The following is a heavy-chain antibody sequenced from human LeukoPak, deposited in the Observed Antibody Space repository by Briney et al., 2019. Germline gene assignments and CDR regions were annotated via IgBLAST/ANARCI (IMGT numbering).Heavy chain of an antibody. CDR1: GYTFTDHY. CDR3: LTMIVVVTNS. V-gene: IGHV1-2*02. CDR2: FNPNSGGA. D-gene: IGHD3-22*01. Sequence: ASVKVSCKASGYTFTDHYIHWVRQAPGQGLEWMGWFNPNSGGADYAQKFQGRVTMNRDTSITTAYMELSSLRSDDTAVYYCLTMIVVVTNSWGQGTLVTVSS. J-gene: IGHJ4*02.